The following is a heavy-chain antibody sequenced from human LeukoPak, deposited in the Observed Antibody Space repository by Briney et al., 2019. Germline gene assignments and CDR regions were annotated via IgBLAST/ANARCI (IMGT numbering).Heavy chain of an antibody. V-gene: IGHV1-69*01. J-gene: IGHJ3*02. Sequence: SVKVSCKASGGTFSSYAISWVRQAPGQGLEWMGGIVPIFGTANYAQKFQGRVTITADESTSTAYMELSSLRSEDTAVYYCAFGVVVPAAMNAFDIWGQGTMVTVSS. D-gene: IGHD2-2*01. CDR1: GGTFSSYA. CDR2: IVPIFGTA. CDR3: AFGVVVPAAMNAFDI.